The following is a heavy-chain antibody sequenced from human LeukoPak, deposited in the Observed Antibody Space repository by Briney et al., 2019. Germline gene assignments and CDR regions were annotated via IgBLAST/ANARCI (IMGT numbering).Heavy chain of an antibody. CDR2: ISYDGSNK. CDR1: GFSFSNYA. J-gene: IGHJ4*02. CDR3: AREEGGGATTILD. D-gene: IGHD1-26*01. V-gene: IGHV3-30-3*01. Sequence: GGSLRPSCAASGFSFSNYAMNWVRQAPGKGLEWVAVISYDGSNKYYADSVKGRFTISRDNSKNTLYLQMNSLRAEDTAVYYCAREEGGGATTILDWGQGTLVTVSS.